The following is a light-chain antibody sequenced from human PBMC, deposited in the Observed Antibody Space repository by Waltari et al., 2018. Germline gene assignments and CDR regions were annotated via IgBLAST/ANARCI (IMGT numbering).Light chain of an antibody. CDR3: QESVSTPKGT. CDR2: AAS. Sequence: DIQMTQSPSSLSASVGDRVTITCRASQSISTFLNWYQQKEGRAPKLLIYAASTLQRGVPSRFSGRGAGSDFTLTISSLQPEDSATYHCQESVSTPKGTFGPGTKVEIK. CDR1: QSISTF. V-gene: IGKV1-39*01. J-gene: IGKJ3*01.